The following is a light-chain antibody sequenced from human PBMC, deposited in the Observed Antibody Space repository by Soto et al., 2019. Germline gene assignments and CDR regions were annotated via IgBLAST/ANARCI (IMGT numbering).Light chain of an antibody. CDR1: QTISSW. CDR2: KAS. J-gene: IGKJ1*01. V-gene: IGKV1-5*03. CDR3: QQANSFPRT. Sequence: DIQMTQSPSTLSGSVGDRVTITCRASQTISSWLAWYQQKPGKAPKLLIYKASTLKSGVPSRFSGSGSGTDFTLTISSLQPEDCATYYCQQANSFPRTFGQGTKVEI.